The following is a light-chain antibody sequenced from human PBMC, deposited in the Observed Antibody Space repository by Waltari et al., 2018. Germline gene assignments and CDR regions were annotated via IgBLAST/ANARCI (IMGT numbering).Light chain of an antibody. CDR3: SSYAGNNVV. CDR1: SRDVGGYKY. J-gene: IGLJ2*01. CDR2: EVS. V-gene: IGLV2-8*01. Sequence: QSALTQPPSASGSPGQSVSISCTGTSRDVGGYKYVSWYQQHPGQAPKLLIYEVSKRPSGVPDRFSGSKSGNTASLTVSGLQVEDEAGYYCSSYAGNNVVFGGGTKLTVL.